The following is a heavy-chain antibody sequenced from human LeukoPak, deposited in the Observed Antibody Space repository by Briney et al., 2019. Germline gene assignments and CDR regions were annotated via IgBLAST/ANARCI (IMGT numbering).Heavy chain of an antibody. CDR2: MSSSGSSI. Sequence: PGGSLRLSCAASGFTFSDYHMNWIRQAPGKGLEWVSYMSSSGSSIYYADSVKGRFTMSRDNAKNSLYLQMNSLRAEDTAVYYCARGYYGSGSYLPSFDYWGQGTLVTVSS. CDR1: GFTFSDYH. J-gene: IGHJ4*02. D-gene: IGHD3-10*01. V-gene: IGHV3-11*01. CDR3: ARGYYGSGSYLPSFDY.